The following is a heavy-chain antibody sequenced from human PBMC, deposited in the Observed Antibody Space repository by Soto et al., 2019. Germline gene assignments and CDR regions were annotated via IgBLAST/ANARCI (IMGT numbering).Heavy chain of an antibody. J-gene: IGHJ4*02. CDR1: GFTFSSYG. CDR2: ISYDGSNK. Sequence: GGSLRLSCAAYGFTFSSYGMHWVRQAPGKGLEWVAVISYDGSNKYYADSVQGRFTISRDDSKNALYLQMNSLRHEDTAVYYCVESNFDCFHRSGCPWGFGYWGPGTLVTVSS. V-gene: IGHV3-30*03. D-gene: IGHD3-22*01. CDR3: VESNFDCFHRSGCPWGFGY.